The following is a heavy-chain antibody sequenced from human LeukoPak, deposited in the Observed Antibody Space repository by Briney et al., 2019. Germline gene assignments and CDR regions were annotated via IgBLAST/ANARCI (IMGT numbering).Heavy chain of an antibody. CDR1: GYSISSGYY. V-gene: IGHV4-38-2*01. Sequence: SETLSLTCAVSGYSISSGYYWGWIRQPPGKGLEWIGSIYHSGSTYYNPSLKSRVTISVDTSKNQFSLKLSSVTAADTAVYYCAGKYDWFDPWGQGTLVTVSS. CDR2: IYHSGST. D-gene: IGHD2-8*01. J-gene: IGHJ5*02. CDR3: AGKYDWFDP.